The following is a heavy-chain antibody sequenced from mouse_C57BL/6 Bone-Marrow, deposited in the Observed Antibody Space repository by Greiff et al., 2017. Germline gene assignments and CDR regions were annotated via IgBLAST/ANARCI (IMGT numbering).Heavy chain of an antibody. J-gene: IGHJ2*01. V-gene: IGHV5-17*01. Sequence: EVQRVESGGGLVKPGGSLKLSCAASGFTFSDYGMHWVRQAPEKGLEWVAYISSGSSTIYYADTVKGRFTISRDNAKNTLFLQMTSLRSEDTAMYYCARGHYGSSYFDYWGQGTTLTVSS. D-gene: IGHD1-1*01. CDR1: GFTFSDYG. CDR3: ARGHYGSSYFDY. CDR2: ISSGSSTI.